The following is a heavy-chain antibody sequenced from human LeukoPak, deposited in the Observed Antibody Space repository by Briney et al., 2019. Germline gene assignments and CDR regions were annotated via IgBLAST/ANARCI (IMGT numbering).Heavy chain of an antibody. CDR3: AKDLYCTNGVCSDY. D-gene: IGHD2-8*01. V-gene: IGHV3-23*01. Sequence: GGSLRLSCAASGFTFSSYAMSWVRQAPGKGLEWVSAISGNGGSTYYADSVKGRFTISRDNSKNTLYLQMNSLRAEDTAVYYCAKDLYCTNGVCSDYWGQGTLVTVSS. CDR1: GFTFSSYA. CDR2: ISGNGGST. J-gene: IGHJ4*02.